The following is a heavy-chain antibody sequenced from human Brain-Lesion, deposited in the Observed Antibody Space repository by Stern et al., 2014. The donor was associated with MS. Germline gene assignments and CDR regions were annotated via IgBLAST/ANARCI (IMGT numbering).Heavy chain of an antibody. D-gene: IGHD6-19*01. Sequence: VQLVESGAEVKKPGESLKISCKGSGYRFDNYWIGWGRQKPGKGLEWLGIIYTADSDTRYSPSLQGQVTISADKSISTVYLQWSSLKASDTAMYYCARTYSSGWYGGHAFDIWGQGTMVTVSS. CDR2: IYTADSDT. J-gene: IGHJ3*02. CDR3: ARTYSSGWYGGHAFDI. V-gene: IGHV5-51*01. CDR1: GYRFDNYW.